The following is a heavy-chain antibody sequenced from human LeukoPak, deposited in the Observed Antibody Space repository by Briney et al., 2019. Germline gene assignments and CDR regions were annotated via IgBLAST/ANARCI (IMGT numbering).Heavy chain of an antibody. Sequence: GGSLRLSCAASGFTFSSYWMSWVRQAPGKGPEWVANIKEDGSEKQYVDSVKGRFTISRDNAKNSLYLQMNSLRAEDTAVYYCARDSGYGRYCGQGTLVTVSS. CDR3: ARDSGYGRY. CDR1: GFTFSSYW. V-gene: IGHV3-7*01. CDR2: IKEDGSEK. J-gene: IGHJ4*02. D-gene: IGHD5-12*01.